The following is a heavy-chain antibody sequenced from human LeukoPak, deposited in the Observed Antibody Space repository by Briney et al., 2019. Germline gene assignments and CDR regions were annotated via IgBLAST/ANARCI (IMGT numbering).Heavy chain of an antibody. V-gene: IGHV1-46*01. Sequence: ASVKVSCKASGYTFTSYYMHWVRQAPGQGLEWMGIINPSGGSTSYAQKSQGRVTMTRDTSTSTVYMELSSLRSEDTAVYYCARDQVGEYSSGWDFDYWGQGTLVTVSS. CDR1: GYTFTSYY. J-gene: IGHJ4*02. CDR2: INPSGGST. D-gene: IGHD6-19*01. CDR3: ARDQVGEYSSGWDFDY.